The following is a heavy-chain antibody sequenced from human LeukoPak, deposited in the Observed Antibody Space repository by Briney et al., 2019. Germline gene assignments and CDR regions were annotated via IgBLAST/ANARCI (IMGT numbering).Heavy chain of an antibody. Sequence: ASVKVSCKASGYTFTGYYMHWVRQAPGQGLECMGWINPNSGGTNYAQKFQGRVTMTRDTSISTAYMELSRLRSDDTAVYYCARARIAASGIDYWGQRTLVTVSS. CDR3: ARARIAASGIDY. J-gene: IGHJ4*02. CDR2: INPNSGGT. CDR1: GYTFTGYY. D-gene: IGHD6-6*01. V-gene: IGHV1-2*02.